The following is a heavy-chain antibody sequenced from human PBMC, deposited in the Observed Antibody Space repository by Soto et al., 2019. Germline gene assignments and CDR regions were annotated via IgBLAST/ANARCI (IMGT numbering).Heavy chain of an antibody. V-gene: IGHV3-7*03. CDR2: MNPDGSQE. CDR1: GFAFSTYW. Sequence: EVQLVESGGGLVQPGGSLRLSCAASGFAFSTYWMSWVRQAPGQGLEWVATMNPDGSQEYYVDSVKGQFTVSRDNAKKSLYLQMNSLRDEDTAVYYCASGGWETPIWGQGTPVTASS. J-gene: IGHJ4*02. CDR3: ASGGWETPI. D-gene: IGHD1-26*01.